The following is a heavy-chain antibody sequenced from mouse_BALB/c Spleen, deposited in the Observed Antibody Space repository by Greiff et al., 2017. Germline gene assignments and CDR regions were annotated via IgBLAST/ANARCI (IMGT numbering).Heavy chain of an antibody. CDR2: IYPSDSYT. CDR1: GYTFTSYW. V-gene: IGHV1-69*02. Sequence: VQLQQPGAELVRPGASVKLSCKASGYTFTSYWINWVKQRPGQGLEWIGNIYPSDSYTNYNQKFKDKATLTVDKSSSTAYMQLSSPTSEDSAVYYCTREGDSTGYYAMDYWGQGTSVTVSS. D-gene: IGHD3-2*01. J-gene: IGHJ4*01. CDR3: TREGDSTGYYAMDY.